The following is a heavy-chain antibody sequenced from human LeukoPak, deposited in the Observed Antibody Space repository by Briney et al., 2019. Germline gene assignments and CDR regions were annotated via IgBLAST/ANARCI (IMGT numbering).Heavy chain of an antibody. D-gene: IGHD2-15*01. Sequence: ASVKVSCKASGYTFTGYYMHWVRQAPGQGLEWMGWINPNSGGTNYAQKFQGRVTMTRDTSISTAYMELSRLRSDDTAAYYCARGCSGGSCYTNRIIDYWGQGTLVTVSS. CDR2: INPNSGGT. CDR3: ARGCSGGSCYTNRIIDY. CDR1: GYTFTGYY. J-gene: IGHJ4*02. V-gene: IGHV1-2*02.